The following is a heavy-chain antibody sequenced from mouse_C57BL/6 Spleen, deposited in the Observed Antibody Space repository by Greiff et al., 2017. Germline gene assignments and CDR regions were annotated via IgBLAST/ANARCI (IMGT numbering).Heavy chain of an antibody. V-gene: IGHV1-64*01. CDR1: GYTFTSYW. Sequence: QVQLQQPGAELVKPGASVKLSFKASGYTFTSYWMHWVKQRPGQGLEWIGMIHPNSGSTNYNEKFKSKATLTVDKSSSTAYMQLSSLTSEDSAVYYCARDSSGYSFDYWGQGTTLTVSS. J-gene: IGHJ2*01. CDR3: ARDSSGYSFDY. CDR2: IHPNSGST. D-gene: IGHD3-2*02.